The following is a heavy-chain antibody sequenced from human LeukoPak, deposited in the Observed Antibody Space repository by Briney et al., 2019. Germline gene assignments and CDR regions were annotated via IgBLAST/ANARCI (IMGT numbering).Heavy chain of an antibody. CDR1: GFTVSSNY. J-gene: IGHJ4*02. CDR2: IYIGGTT. D-gene: IGHD2-21*02. Sequence: QPGGSLRLSCAASGFTVSSNYISWVRQAPGKGLEWVSVIYIGGTTYFADSVKGRFTISRDNSKNTLYLQMNSLRAEDTAIYYCARGHNSRAGVTDCCPLDYWGQGTLVTVSS. CDR3: ARGHNSRAGVTDCCPLDY. V-gene: IGHV3-66*01.